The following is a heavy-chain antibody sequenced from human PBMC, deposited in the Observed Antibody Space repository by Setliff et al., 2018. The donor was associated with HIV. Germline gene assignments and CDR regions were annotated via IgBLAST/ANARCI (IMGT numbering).Heavy chain of an antibody. D-gene: IGHD3-3*01. V-gene: IGHV1-69*11. CDR2: LIPALGEP. CDR3: GRGTLYGVSDY. Sequence: SMKVSCKASGNTLRNSVINWVRQAPGQGLEWVGSLIPALGEPHYAQSVQGRAAITADDSTHTAYLELVNLRSDDTATFYCGRGTLYGVSDYWGPGTLVTVSS. J-gene: IGHJ4*02. CDR1: GNTLRNSV.